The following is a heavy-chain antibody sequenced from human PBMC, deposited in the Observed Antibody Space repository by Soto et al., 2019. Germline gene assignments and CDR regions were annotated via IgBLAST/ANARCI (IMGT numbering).Heavy chain of an antibody. CDR2: IYSGGST. CDR3: ASGRQHLVEGYMDV. Sequence: EVQLVESGGGLVQPGGSLRLSCAASGFTVSSNYMSWVRQAPGKGLEWVSVIYSGGSTYYADSVKGRFTISRDNSNNTLYLPMNSLRAEDTAVYYCASGRQHLVEGYMDVWGKGTTVTVSS. D-gene: IGHD6-13*01. V-gene: IGHV3-66*01. CDR1: GFTVSSNY. J-gene: IGHJ6*03.